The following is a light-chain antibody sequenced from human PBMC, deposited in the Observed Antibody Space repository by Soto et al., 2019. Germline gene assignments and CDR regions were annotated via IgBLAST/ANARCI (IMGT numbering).Light chain of an antibody. CDR1: SSDVGSYNL. Sequence: QSALTQPASVSGSPGQSITISCTGTSSDVGSYNLVSWYQQHPGKAPKLMIYEGSKRPSGVSNRFSGSKSGNTASLTTSGLXAXDXADYYCCSYAGSSTFVVFGGGTKLTV. CDR3: CSYAGSSTFVV. V-gene: IGLV2-23*03. J-gene: IGLJ2*01. CDR2: EGS.